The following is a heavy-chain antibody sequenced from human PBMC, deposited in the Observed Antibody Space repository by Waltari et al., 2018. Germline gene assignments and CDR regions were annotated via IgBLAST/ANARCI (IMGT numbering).Heavy chain of an antibody. CDR1: GFTFSSYA. J-gene: IGHJ5*02. D-gene: IGHD6-13*01. CDR2: ISGSGGST. Sequence: EVQLLESGGGLVQPGGSLRLSCAASGFTFSSYAMSWVRQAPGKGLGWVSAISGSGGSTYYADSVKGRFTISRDNSKNTLYLQMNSLRAEDTAVYYCAKDGFTGYSSSWRRRYNWFDPWGQGTLVTVSS. V-gene: IGHV3-23*01. CDR3: AKDGFTGYSSSWRRRYNWFDP.